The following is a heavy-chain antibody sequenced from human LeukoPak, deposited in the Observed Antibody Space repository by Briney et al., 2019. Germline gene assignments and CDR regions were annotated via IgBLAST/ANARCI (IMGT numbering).Heavy chain of an antibody. CDR3: ARQYSGSYYFDY. V-gene: IGHV5-51*01. CDR1: GYSFTSYW. Sequence: GASLKISCKGSGYSFTSYWIAWVRQMPGKGLEWMGIIYPGDSDTRYSPSFQGQVTISADKSIGTAYLQWNSLKASDTAMYFCARQYSGSYYFDYWGQGTLVTVSS. CDR2: IYPGDSDT. J-gene: IGHJ4*02. D-gene: IGHD1-26*01.